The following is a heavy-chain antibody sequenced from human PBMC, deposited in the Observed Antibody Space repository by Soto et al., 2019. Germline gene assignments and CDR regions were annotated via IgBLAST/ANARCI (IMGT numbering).Heavy chain of an antibody. V-gene: IGHV3-23*01. CDR1: GFTFSSYA. CDR2: ISGSSGSR. Sequence: GGSLRLSCAASGFTFSSYAMSWVRQAPGKGLEWVSAISGSSGSRYYVDSVTGRFTISRDNSKNTLYLQMNSLRAEDTAVYYCAKARRGTVTTGFDYLGQGTPVTVSS. CDR3: AKARRGTVTTGFDY. J-gene: IGHJ4*02. D-gene: IGHD4-17*01.